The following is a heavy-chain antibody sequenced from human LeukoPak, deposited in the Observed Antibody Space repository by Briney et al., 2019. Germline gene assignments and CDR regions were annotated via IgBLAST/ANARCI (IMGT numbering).Heavy chain of an antibody. Sequence: EASVKVSCKASGYTFTSYGISWVRQAPGQVLEWMGWISAYNGNTNYAQKLQGRVTMTTDTSTSTAYMELRSLRSDDTAVYYCARDVGATSYYYYGMDVWGQGTTVTVSS. D-gene: IGHD1-26*01. CDR1: GYTFTSYG. J-gene: IGHJ6*02. CDR3: ARDVGATSYYYYGMDV. V-gene: IGHV1-18*01. CDR2: ISAYNGNT.